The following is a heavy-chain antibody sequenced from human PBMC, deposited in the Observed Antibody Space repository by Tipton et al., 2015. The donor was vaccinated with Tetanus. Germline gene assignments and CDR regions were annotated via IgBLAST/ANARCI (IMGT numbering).Heavy chain of an antibody. CDR2: ISDSGLS. Sequence: LRLSCSVSGASLRSGDYNWSWIRQPPGKGLEWLAHISDSGLSNSNYFLKSRITISRDTSRNQFSLKLTSVTAADTAVYYCARVKGTYNHYGLDVWGQGTTVTVAS. V-gene: IGHV4-61*08. CDR3: ARVKGTYNHYGLDV. J-gene: IGHJ6*02. CDR1: GASLRSGDYN. D-gene: IGHD3-10*01.